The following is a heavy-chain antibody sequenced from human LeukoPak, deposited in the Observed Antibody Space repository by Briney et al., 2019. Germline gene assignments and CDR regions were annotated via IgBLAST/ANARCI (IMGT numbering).Heavy chain of an antibody. CDR3: AREVDTAMDDAFDI. Sequence: PSETLSLTCTVSGGSISSYYWSWIRQPAGKGLEWIGRINTSGSTNYNPSLKSRVTMSVDTSKNQFSLKLSSVTAADTAVYYCAREVDTAMDDAFDIWGQGTMVTVSS. CDR2: INTSGST. D-gene: IGHD5-18*01. CDR1: GGSISSYY. J-gene: IGHJ3*02. V-gene: IGHV4-4*07.